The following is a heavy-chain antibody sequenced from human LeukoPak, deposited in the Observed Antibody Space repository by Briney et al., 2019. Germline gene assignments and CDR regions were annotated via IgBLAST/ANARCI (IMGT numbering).Heavy chain of an antibody. V-gene: IGHV3-30*18. CDR1: GFTFSSYG. D-gene: IGHD4-23*01. CDR3: AKDRLSVVTPGNYFDY. CDR2: ISYDGSNK. Sequence: GGSLRLSCAASGFTFSSYGMHWVRQAPGKGLEWVAVISYDGSNKYYADSVKGRFTISRDNSKNTLYLQMNSLRAEDTAVYYCAKDRLSVVTPGNYFDYWGQGTLVTVSS. J-gene: IGHJ4*02.